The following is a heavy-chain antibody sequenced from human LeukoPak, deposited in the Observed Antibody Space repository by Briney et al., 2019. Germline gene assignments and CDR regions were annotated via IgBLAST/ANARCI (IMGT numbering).Heavy chain of an antibody. Sequence: GESLKISCKVSGYMLNTYWIGWVRQMPGKGLEWFGVIYPGGSNTRYSPSFQGQVTFSVDKSISTVYLQWSSLKASDTAIFYFARQGYYGSGSYLADYWGQGTLVTVSS. J-gene: IGHJ4*02. CDR3: ARQGYYGSGSYLADY. CDR1: GYMLNTYW. V-gene: IGHV5-51*01. CDR2: IYPGGSNT. D-gene: IGHD3-10*01.